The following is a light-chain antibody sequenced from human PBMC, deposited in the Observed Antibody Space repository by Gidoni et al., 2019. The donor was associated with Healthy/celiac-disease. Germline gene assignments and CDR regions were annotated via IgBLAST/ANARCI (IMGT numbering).Light chain of an antibody. CDR1: QSVSRSY. CDR2: GAS. CDR3: QQYGSSPQGT. Sequence: ELVLTQSPGTLSLSPGERATLSCRASQSVSRSYLAWYQQKPGQAPRLLIYGASSRATGIPDRFSGSGSGTDFTLTISRLEPEDFAVYYCQQYGSSPQGTFXQXTKVEIK. J-gene: IGKJ1*01. V-gene: IGKV3-20*01.